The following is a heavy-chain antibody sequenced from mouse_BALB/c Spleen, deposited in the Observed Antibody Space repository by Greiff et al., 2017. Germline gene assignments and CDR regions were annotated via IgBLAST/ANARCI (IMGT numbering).Heavy chain of an antibody. CDR3: ARNSYYYGSSPPNWYFDV. D-gene: IGHD1-1*01. V-gene: IGHV2-6-4*01. CDR1: GFSLSRYS. CDR2: IWGGGST. Sequence: VQLQESGPGLVAPSQSLSITCTVSGFSLSRYSVHWVRQPPGKGLEWLGMIWGGGSTDYNSALKSRLSISKDNSKSQVFLKMNSLQTDDTAMYYCARNSYYYGSSPPNWYFDVWGAGTTVTVSS. J-gene: IGHJ1*01.